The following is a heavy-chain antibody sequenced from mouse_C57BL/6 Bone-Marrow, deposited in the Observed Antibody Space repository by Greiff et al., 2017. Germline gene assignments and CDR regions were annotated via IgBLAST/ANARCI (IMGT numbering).Heavy chain of an antibody. D-gene: IGHD2-4*01. J-gene: IGHJ2*01. Sequence: QVQLQQPGAELVRPGSSVKLSCKASGYTFTSYWMHWVKQRPIQGLEWIGNIDPSDSETHYNQKFKDKATLTVDKSSSTAYMQLSSLTSEDSAVYYCARRGYDYDFDYWGQGTPLTVSS. CDR1: GYTFTSYW. V-gene: IGHV1-52*01. CDR2: IDPSDSET. CDR3: ARRGYDYDFDY.